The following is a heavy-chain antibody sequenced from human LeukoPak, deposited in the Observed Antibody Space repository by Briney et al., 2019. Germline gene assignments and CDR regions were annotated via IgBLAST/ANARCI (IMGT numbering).Heavy chain of an antibody. Sequence: SETLSLTCSVSGGSISSYYWSRIRQPPGKGLEWIGYIYYSGSTKYNPSLKSRVTISVDTSKNQFSLKLSSVTAADTAVYYCARSRDILTGYHFDYWGQGTLVTVSS. V-gene: IGHV4-59*01. J-gene: IGHJ4*02. CDR3: ARSRDILTGYHFDY. CDR2: IYYSGST. D-gene: IGHD3-9*01. CDR1: GGSISSYY.